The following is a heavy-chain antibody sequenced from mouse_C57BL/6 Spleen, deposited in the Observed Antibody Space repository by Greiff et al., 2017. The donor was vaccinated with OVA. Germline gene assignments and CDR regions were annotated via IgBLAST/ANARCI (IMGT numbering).Heavy chain of an antibody. V-gene: IGHV5-6*01. CDR1: GFTFSSYG. CDR2: ISSGGSYT. Sequence: EVKLVESGGDLVKPGGSLKLSCAASGFTFSSYGMSWVRQTPDKRLEWVATISSGGSYTYYPKSVKGRFTISRDNTMNTLYMQMSSLKSEYTAMYYCAYGNYEYFDYWGQGTTLTVSS. D-gene: IGHD2-1*01. CDR3: AYGNYEYFDY. J-gene: IGHJ2*01.